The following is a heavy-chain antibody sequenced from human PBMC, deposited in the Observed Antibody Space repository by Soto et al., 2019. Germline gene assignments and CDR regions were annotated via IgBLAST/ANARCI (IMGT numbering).Heavy chain of an antibody. D-gene: IGHD6-6*01. J-gene: IGHJ6*02. Sequence: GESLKISCKGSGYSFTSYWIGWVRHMPGKGLEWMGIIYPGDSDTRYSPSFQGQVTISADKSISTAYLQWSSLKASDTAMYYCARQRSSNYYYYGMDVWGQGTTVTVSS. CDR2: IYPGDSDT. CDR3: ARQRSSNYYYYGMDV. V-gene: IGHV5-51*01. CDR1: GYSFTSYW.